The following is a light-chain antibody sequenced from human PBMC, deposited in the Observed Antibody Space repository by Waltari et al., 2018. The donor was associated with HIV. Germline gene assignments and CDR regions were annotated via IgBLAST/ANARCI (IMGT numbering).Light chain of an antibody. CDR1: ASDIGYFDS. CDR2: EVF. CDR3: CSDAGTYTYV. Sequence: QSALTQPRSVSGSPGQSVTISCTGTASDIGYFDSVSWYQQYPDKAPKVILDEVFHRPSAVPHRCTASKSDITASLTISGLQDEDEADYYCCSDAGTYTYVFGSGTTVTVL. J-gene: IGLJ1*01. V-gene: IGLV2-11*01.